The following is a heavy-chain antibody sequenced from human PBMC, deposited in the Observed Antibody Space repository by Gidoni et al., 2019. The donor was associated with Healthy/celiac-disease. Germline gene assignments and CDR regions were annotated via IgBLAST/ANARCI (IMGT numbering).Heavy chain of an antibody. CDR1: GFTFSSYA. V-gene: IGHV3-23*01. J-gene: IGHJ4*02. D-gene: IGHD2-15*01. CDR3: AKVDVVVVAATPLLGFDY. CDR2: ISGSGGST. Sequence: EVQLLESGGGLVQPGGSLRLSCAASGFTFSSYAMSWVRQAPGKGLEWVSAISGSGGSTYYADSVKGRFTISRDNSKNTLYLQMNSLRAEDTAVYYCAKVDVVVVAATPLLGFDYWGQGTLVTVSS.